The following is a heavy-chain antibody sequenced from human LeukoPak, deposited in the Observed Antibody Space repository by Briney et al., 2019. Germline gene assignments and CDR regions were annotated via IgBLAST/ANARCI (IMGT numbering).Heavy chain of an antibody. J-gene: IGHJ5*02. CDR2: INHSGST. CDR1: GVSFSGYY. D-gene: IGHD6-13*01. CDR3: ARAGSYSSSWYAKYNWFDP. Sequence: SETLSLTCAVYGVSFSGYYWSWIRQPPGKGLEWIGEINHSGSTNYNPSLKSRVTISVDTSKNQFSLKLSSVTAADTAVYYCARAGSYSSSWYAKYNWFDPWGRGTLVTVSS. V-gene: IGHV4-34*01.